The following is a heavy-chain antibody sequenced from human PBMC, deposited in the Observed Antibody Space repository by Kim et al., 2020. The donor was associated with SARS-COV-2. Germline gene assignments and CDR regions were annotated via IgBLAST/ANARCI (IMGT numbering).Heavy chain of an antibody. CDR1: GFTFSSYG. Sequence: GGSLRLSCAASGFTFSSYGMHWVRQAPGKGLEWVAVIWYDGSNKYYADSVKGRFTISRDNSKNTLYLQMNSLRAEDTAVYYCARDFHDHSSWYGLSDYWGQGTLVTVSS. D-gene: IGHD6-13*01. J-gene: IGHJ4*02. CDR2: IWYDGSNK. V-gene: IGHV3-33*01. CDR3: ARDFHDHSSWYGLSDY.